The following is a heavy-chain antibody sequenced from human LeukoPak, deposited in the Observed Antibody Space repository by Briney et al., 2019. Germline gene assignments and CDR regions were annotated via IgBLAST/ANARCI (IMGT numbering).Heavy chain of an antibody. V-gene: IGHV1-18*01. CDR1: GYTFTSYG. D-gene: IGHD3-10*01. J-gene: IGHJ5*02. CDR3: ARDFQYYYGSGSFDP. CDR2: ISAYNGNT. Sequence: ASVKVSCKASGYTFTSYGIIWVRQAPGQGLEWMGWISAYNGNTNYAQKLQGRVTMTTDTSTSTAYMELRSLRSDDTAVYYCARDFQYYYGSGSFDPWGQGTLVTVSS.